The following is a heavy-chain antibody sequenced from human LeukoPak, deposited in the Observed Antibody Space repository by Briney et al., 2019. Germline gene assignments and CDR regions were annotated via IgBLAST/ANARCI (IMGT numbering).Heavy chain of an antibody. D-gene: IGHD6-6*01. CDR3: ARGHSTSFDY. CDR2: IYTSGST. CDR1: GGSISSSSYY. J-gene: IGHJ4*02. V-gene: IGHV4-39*07. Sequence: SETLSLTCTVSGGSISSSSYYWGWIRQPPGKGLEWIGSIYTSGSTKYNPSLKSRVTMSVDTSKNQFSLKLSSVTAADTAVYYCARGHSTSFDYWGQGTLVTVSS.